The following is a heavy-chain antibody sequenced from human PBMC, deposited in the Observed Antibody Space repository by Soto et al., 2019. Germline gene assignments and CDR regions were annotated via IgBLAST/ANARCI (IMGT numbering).Heavy chain of an antibody. V-gene: IGHV4-30-2*06. J-gene: IGHJ5*02. D-gene: IGHD3-10*01. CDR2: IFHSGTT. CDR3: ARAGGSGPLDDWFDP. CDR1: GVSISTGGSS. Sequence: PSGTLSLTCEGSGVSISTGGSSWRLIPESPGKGLEWMGYIFHSGTTDYNPSLKSRLTISVDRSKNQFSLRLRSVTAADTALYYCARAGGSGPLDDWFDPWGQGTLVTVS.